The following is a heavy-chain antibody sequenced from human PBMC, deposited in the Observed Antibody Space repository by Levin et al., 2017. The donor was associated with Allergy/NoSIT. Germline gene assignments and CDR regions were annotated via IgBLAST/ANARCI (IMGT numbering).Heavy chain of an antibody. V-gene: IGHV3-21*01. CDR2: ISSTSAYI. J-gene: IGHJ6*02. CDR3: ARGGGSKKGGLDV. CDR1: GFTFTDHT. D-gene: IGHD4-11*01. Sequence: GESLKISCEGSGFTFTDHTIHWVRQAPGKGLEWVSSISSTSAYIHYADSVTGRFTISRDNAKKSLYLQMNSLRVEDTAVYYCARGGGSKKGGLDVWGQGSTVTVSS.